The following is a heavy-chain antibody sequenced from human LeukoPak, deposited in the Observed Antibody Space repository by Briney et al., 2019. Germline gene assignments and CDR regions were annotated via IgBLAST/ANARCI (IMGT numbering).Heavy chain of an antibody. CDR3: ARDRKGSGSYPYYYYYGMDV. J-gene: IGHJ6*04. D-gene: IGHD3-10*01. Sequence: SETLSLTCAVYGGSFSGYYWSWIRQPPGKGLEWIGEINHSGSTNYNPSLKSRVTISVDTSKNQFSLKLSSVTAAGTAVYYCARDRKGSGSYPYYYYYGMDVWGKGTTVTVSP. V-gene: IGHV4-34*01. CDR1: GGSFSGYY. CDR2: INHSGST.